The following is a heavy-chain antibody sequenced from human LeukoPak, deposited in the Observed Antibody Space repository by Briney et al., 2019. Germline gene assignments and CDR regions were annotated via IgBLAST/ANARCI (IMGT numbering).Heavy chain of an antibody. J-gene: IGHJ4*02. V-gene: IGHV4-59*08. D-gene: IGHD4-17*01. CDR3: ARLYRDRYFDY. Sequence: PSETLSLTCTVSGGSISSYYWSWIRQPPGKGLEWIGYIYYSGSTNYNPSLKSRITISVDTSKNQFSLKLSSVTAADTAVYYCARLYRDRYFDYWGQGTLVTVSS. CDR1: GGSISSYY. CDR2: IYYSGST.